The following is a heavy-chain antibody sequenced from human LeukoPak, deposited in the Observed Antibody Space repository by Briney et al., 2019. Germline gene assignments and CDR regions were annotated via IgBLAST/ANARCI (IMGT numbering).Heavy chain of an antibody. Sequence: SETLSLICTVSGGSISSNHWSWIRQPAGKGLEWIGRITGNINYNPSLKGRVTMSVDTSKNQFSLNLSSVTAAATAVYYCGRDALVGYFSYYYMDVWAKGPRSPSP. CDR2: ITGNI. CDR3: GRDALVGYFSYYYMDV. D-gene: IGHD2-15*01. CDR1: GGSISSNH. V-gene: IGHV4-4*07. J-gene: IGHJ6*03.